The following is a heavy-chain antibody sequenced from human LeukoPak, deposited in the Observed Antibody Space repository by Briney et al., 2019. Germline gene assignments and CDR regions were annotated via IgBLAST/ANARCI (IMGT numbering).Heavy chain of an antibody. J-gene: IGHJ6*03. CDR3: ARGGSWPYYYYYMDV. Sequence: ASVKVSCKASGYTFTSYYMHWVRQAPGQGLEWMGIINPSGGSTSYAQKFQGGVTMTRDTSTSTVYMELSSLRSEDTAVYYCARGGSWPYYYYYMDVWGKGTTVTISS. D-gene: IGHD6-13*01. CDR1: GYTFTSYY. CDR2: INPSGGST. V-gene: IGHV1-46*01.